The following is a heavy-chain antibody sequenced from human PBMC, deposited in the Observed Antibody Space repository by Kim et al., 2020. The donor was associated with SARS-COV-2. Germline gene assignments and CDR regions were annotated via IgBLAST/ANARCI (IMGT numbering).Heavy chain of an antibody. CDR1: GFSLSTSGMS. Sequence: SGPTLVNPTQTLTLTCTFSGFSLSTSGMSVSWIRQPPGMALEWLALVDWDDDKYYSTSLKPRLAISRDTSKNQVVLRLTNMDPVDTATYFCARIKDGQRGGYFDYWGQGALVTVSS. V-gene: IGHV2-70*01. D-gene: IGHD3-10*01. CDR3: ARIKDGQRGGYFDY. CDR2: VDWDDDK. J-gene: IGHJ4*02.